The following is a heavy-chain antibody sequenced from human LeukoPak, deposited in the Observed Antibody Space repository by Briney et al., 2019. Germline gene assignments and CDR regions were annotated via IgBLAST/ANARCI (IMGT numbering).Heavy chain of an antibody. Sequence: PGGSLRLSCPASGFTFSGYAMSWVRQAPGKGLEWVSSISSSSSYIYYADSVKGRFTISRDNAKNSLYLQMNSLRAEDTAVYYCARDDYDFWSGYYRVGMDVWGQGTTVTVSS. J-gene: IGHJ6*02. D-gene: IGHD3-3*01. CDR2: ISSSSSYI. V-gene: IGHV3-21*01. CDR3: ARDDYDFWSGYYRVGMDV. CDR1: GFTFSGYA.